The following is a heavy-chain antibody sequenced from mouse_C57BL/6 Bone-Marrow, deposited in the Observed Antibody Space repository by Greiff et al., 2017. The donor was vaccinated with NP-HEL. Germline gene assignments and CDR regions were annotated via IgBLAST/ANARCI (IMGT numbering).Heavy chain of an antibody. V-gene: IGHV5-6*01. D-gene: IGHD1-2*01. CDR2: ISSGGSYT. Sequence: EVHLVESGGDLVKPGGSLKLSCAASGFTFSSYGMSWVRQTPDKRLEWVATISSGGSYTYYPDSVKGRFTISRDNAKNTLYLQRSSLKSEDTAMYYCARRLHIDRWGQGTTLTVSA. CDR1: GFTFSSYG. J-gene: IGHJ2*01. CDR3: ARRLHIDR.